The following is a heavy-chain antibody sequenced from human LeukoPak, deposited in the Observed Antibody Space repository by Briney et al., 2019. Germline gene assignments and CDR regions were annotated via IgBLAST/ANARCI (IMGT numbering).Heavy chain of an antibody. CDR3: TRRRDGYLY. V-gene: IGHV3-15*01. Sequence: GGSLRLSCAVSGFTVSSNYMSWVRQAPGKGLEWVGRIKSKTDGGTTDYAAPVKGRFTISRDDSKNTLYLQMNSLKTEDTAVYYCTRRRDGYLYWGQGTLVTVSS. J-gene: IGHJ4*02. CDR2: IKSKTDGGTT. CDR1: GFTVSSNY. D-gene: IGHD2-21*01.